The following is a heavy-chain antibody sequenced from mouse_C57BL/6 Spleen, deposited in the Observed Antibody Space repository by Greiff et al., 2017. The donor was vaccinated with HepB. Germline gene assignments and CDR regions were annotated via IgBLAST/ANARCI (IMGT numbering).Heavy chain of an antibody. CDR2: ISSGSSTI. Sequence: DVKLVESGGGLVKPGGSLKLSCAASGFTFSDYGMHWVRQAPEKGLEWVAYISSGSSTIYYADTVKGRFTISRDNAKNTLFLQMTSLRSEDTAMYYCATKGLLRGYYYAMDYWGQGTSVTVSS. CDR1: GFTFSDYG. CDR3: ATKGLLRGYYYAMDY. V-gene: IGHV5-17*01. J-gene: IGHJ4*01. D-gene: IGHD1-1*01.